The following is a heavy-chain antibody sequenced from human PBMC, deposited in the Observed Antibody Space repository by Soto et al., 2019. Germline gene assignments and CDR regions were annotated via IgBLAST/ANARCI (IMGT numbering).Heavy chain of an antibody. Sequence: GGSLRLSCAASGFTFDDYAMHWVRQAPGKGLEWVSGISWNSGSIGYADSVKGRFTISRDNAKNSLYLQMNSLRAEDTALYYCAKDFFLGVVVPAANSYMDVWGKGTTVTVSS. CDR1: GFTFDDYA. D-gene: IGHD2-2*01. V-gene: IGHV3-9*01. CDR2: ISWNSGSI. CDR3: AKDFFLGVVVPAANSYMDV. J-gene: IGHJ6*03.